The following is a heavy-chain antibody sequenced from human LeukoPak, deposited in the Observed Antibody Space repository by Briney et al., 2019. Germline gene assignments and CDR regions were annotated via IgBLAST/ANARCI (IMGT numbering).Heavy chain of an antibody. Sequence: PSETLSLTCTVSGGSISSYYWSWIRQPAGKGLEWIGRIYTSGSTNYNPSLKSRVTMSVDTSKNQFSLKLSSVTAADTAAYYCARDPRITIFGVAPGYWGQGTLVTVSS. CDR1: GGSISSYY. CDR3: ARDPRITIFGVAPGY. CDR2: IYTSGST. J-gene: IGHJ4*02. D-gene: IGHD3-3*01. V-gene: IGHV4-4*07.